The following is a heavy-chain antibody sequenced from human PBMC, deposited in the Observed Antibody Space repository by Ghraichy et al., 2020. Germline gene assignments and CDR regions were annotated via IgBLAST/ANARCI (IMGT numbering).Heavy chain of an antibody. V-gene: IGHV1-3*01. D-gene: IGHD3-3*01. CDR1: GYTFTTYA. Sequence: ASVKVSCKASGYTFTTYAIHWVRQAPGQRLEWMGWMNAGNGDTKYAQKFQDRVSITRDTSASTVYVEMSSLRSEDTAVYYCARDGHCDFWSGYYGPNLRGLDVWGQGTTVTVSS. J-gene: IGHJ6*02. CDR3: ARDGHCDFWSGYYGPNLRGLDV. CDR2: MNAGNGDT.